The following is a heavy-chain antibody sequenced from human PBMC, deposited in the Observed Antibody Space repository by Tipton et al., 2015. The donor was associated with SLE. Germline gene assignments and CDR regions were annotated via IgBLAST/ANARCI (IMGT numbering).Heavy chain of an antibody. CDR2: ISSSSYI. CDR3: ARDKREELDY. D-gene: IGHD1-1*01. J-gene: IGHJ4*02. CDR1: GFTFSSYS. Sequence: SLRLSCAASGFTFSSYSMNWVRQAPGKGLEWVSSISSSSYIYYADSVKGRFTISRDNAKNSLYLQMNSLRVEDTAVYYCARDKREELDYWGQGTLVTVSS. V-gene: IGHV3-21*01.